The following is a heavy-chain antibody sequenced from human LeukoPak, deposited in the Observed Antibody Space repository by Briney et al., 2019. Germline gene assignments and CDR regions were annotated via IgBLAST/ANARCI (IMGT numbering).Heavy chain of an antibody. J-gene: IGHJ6*03. Sequence: GGSLRLSCAASGFTFTNYAMSWVRQAPGKGLEWVSGISGNGISTYSADSVKGRFTICRDNSKSTLYLQMDSLRADDTAVYYCATEPSWNYYYHYSMDVWGKGTTVTVSS. CDR2: ISGNGIST. CDR3: ATEPSWNYYYHYSMDV. CDR1: GFTFTNYA. D-gene: IGHD1-1*01. V-gene: IGHV3-23*01.